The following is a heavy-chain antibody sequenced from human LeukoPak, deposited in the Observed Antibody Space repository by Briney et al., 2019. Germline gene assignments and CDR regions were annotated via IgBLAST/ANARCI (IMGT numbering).Heavy chain of an antibody. J-gene: IGHJ4*02. Sequence: SETLSLTCTVSGGSFSSYYWTWIRQPPGKGLEWIGYIDHSGSTNYNPSPKSRVSISSDTSKNQFSLELSSVTAADTAVYYCARLKATVSIHAYFDSWGQGTLVTVSS. CDR3: ARLKATVSIHAYFDS. CDR2: IDHSGST. V-gene: IGHV4-59*01. CDR1: GGSFSSYY. D-gene: IGHD4-17*01.